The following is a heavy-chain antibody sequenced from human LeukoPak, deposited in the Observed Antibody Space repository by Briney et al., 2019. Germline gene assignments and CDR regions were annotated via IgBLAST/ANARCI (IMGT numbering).Heavy chain of an antibody. CDR3: ARVSGSYSPPDY. V-gene: IGHV1-2*02. CDR2: INPNSGGT. D-gene: IGHD1-26*01. J-gene: IGHJ4*02. CDR1: GYTFTGYY. Sequence: GASVKVSCKASGYTFTGYYMHWVRQAPGQGLEWMGWINPNSGGTNYAQKFQGRVTMTRDTSISTAYMEPSRLRSDDTAVYYCARVSGSYSPPDYWGQGNPGHRLL.